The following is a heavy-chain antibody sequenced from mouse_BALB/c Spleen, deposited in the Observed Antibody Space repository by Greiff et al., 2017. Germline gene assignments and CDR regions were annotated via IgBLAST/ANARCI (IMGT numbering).Heavy chain of an antibody. CDR3: ARTYYRYSYWYFDV. J-gene: IGHJ1*01. CDR1: GYTFSSYW. Sequence: QVQLQQSGAELMKPGASVKISCKATGYTFSSYWIEWVKQRPGHGLEWIGEILPGSGSTNYNEKFKGKATFTADTSSNTAYMQLSSLTSEDSAVYYCARTYYRYSYWYFDVWGAGTTVTVSS. V-gene: IGHV1-9*01. D-gene: IGHD2-14*01. CDR2: ILPGSGST.